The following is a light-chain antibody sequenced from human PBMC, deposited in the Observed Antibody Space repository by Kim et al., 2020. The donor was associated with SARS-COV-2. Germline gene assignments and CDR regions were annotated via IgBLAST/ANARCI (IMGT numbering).Light chain of an antibody. CDR2: EDT. J-gene: IGLJ2*01. CDR3: QAWDSSSDVV. Sequence: VSPRPTVTITCSGGDLGNKYACWYQQKPGQSPVLVIYEDTKRRSGFPERFSGSNSGNTATLTISETQSTDEADYYCQAWDSSSDVVFGGGTKLTVL. V-gene: IGLV3-1*01. CDR1: DLGNKY.